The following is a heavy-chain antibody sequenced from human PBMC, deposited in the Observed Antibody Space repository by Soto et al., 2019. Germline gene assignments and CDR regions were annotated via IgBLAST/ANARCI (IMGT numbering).Heavy chain of an antibody. CDR3: AREDTAMVSDAFDI. V-gene: IGHV1-18*01. J-gene: IGHJ3*02. CDR1: GYTFTSYG. CDR2: ISAYNGNT. Sequence: ASVKVSCKASGYTFTSYGISWVRQAPGQGLEWMGWISAYNGNTNYAQKLQGRVTMTTDTSTGTAYMELRSLRSDDTAVYYCAREDTAMVSDAFDIWGQGTMVTVS. D-gene: IGHD5-18*01.